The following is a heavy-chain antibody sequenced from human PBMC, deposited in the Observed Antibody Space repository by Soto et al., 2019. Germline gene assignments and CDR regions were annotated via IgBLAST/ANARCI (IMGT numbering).Heavy chain of an antibody. Sequence: QVQLVQSGGEVKKPGASVKVSCKTSGYSFTTYGISWVRQAPGQGLEWMGWISGYNGNTNYAQKFQGRVTMTTDTSTSTDDMELRSLRSDDTAVDYCAREGPAPYYYYGMDVWGQGTTVTVSS. CDR1: GYSFTTYG. J-gene: IGHJ6*02. CDR3: AREGPAPYYYYGMDV. CDR2: ISGYNGNT. V-gene: IGHV1-18*01.